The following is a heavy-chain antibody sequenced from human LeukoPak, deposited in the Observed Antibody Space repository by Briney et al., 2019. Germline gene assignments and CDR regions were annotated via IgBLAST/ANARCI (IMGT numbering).Heavy chain of an antibody. J-gene: IGHJ2*01. CDR3: ARGGRLWGSYRPYWYFDL. CDR2: VFYSGST. V-gene: IGHV4-59*01. D-gene: IGHD3-16*02. Sequence: PSETLSLTCTVSGDPINNYYWSWIRQPPGEGLEWIGYVFYSGSTNYNPSLKSRLTISVDTSQNQFSLKLTSVTAADTAVYYCARGGRLWGSYRPYWYFDLWGRGTLVTVSS. CDR1: GDPINNYY.